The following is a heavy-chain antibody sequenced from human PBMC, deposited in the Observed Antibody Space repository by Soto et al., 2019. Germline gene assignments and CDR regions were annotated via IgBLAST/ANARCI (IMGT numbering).Heavy chain of an antibody. J-gene: IGHJ5*02. CDR2: INSDASHT. CDR1: GFTFSTYW. Sequence: EVQLVESGRGLVQPGGSLRLSCAASGFTFSTYWMHWIRQVPGKGLEWVSRINSDASHTYYADSVKGRFTISRDNAKNTLHLEMNSLRAEDTAVYYCVRXXXXITTSCYGNWFDPWGQGTLVTVSS. V-gene: IGHV3-74*01. D-gene: IGHD2-2*01. CDR3: VRXXXXITTSCYGNWFDP.